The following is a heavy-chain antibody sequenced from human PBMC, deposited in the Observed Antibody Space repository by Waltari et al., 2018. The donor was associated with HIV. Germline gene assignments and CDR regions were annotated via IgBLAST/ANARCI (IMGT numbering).Heavy chain of an antibody. Sequence: QVQLVQSGAEVKKPGSSVRVSCKASGGPFSTYAISWVRQAPGQGLEWMGGIMPVFGTANSAQKFQDRVRITADESTSSAHMELSSLTSEDTAVYYCATHYGSGTYHNYYYGMDVWGQGTTVTVSS. J-gene: IGHJ6*02. CDR1: GGPFSTYA. CDR2: IMPVFGTA. D-gene: IGHD3-10*01. V-gene: IGHV1-69*12. CDR3: ATHYGSGTYHNYYYGMDV.